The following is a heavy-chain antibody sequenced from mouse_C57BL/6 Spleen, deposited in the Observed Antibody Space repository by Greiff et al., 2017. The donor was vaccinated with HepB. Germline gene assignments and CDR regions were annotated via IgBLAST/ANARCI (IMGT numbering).Heavy chain of an antibody. J-gene: IGHJ1*03. CDR2: IWRGGST. V-gene: IGHV2-5*01. CDR3: AKNRDYDYGYWYFDV. CDR1: GFSLTSYG. Sequence: QVQLQQSGPGLVQPSQSLSITCTVSGFSLTSYGVHWVRQSPGKGLEWLGVIWRGGSTDYNAAFMSRLSITKDNSKSQVFFKMNSLQADDTAIYYCAKNRDYDYGYWYFDVWGTGTTVTVSS. D-gene: IGHD2-4*01.